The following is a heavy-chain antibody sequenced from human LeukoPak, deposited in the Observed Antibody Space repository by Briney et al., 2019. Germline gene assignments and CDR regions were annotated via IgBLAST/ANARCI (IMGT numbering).Heavy chain of an antibody. CDR1: GFTFSDYY. CDR3: ATTTYSSASYSVY. J-gene: IGHJ4*01. Sequence: GGSLRLSCAASGFTFSDYYTSWIRQAPGKGLEWVSYSSSGGSAIYYADSVKGRFTISRDNAKNSVYLQMNSLRAEDTAVYYCATTTYSSASYSVYWGHGTLVTVFS. D-gene: IGHD6-19*01. CDR2: SSSGGSAI. V-gene: IGHV3-11*04.